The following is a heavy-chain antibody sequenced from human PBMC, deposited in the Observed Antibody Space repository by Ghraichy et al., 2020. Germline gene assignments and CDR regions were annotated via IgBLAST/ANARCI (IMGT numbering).Heavy chain of an antibody. D-gene: IGHD1-26*01. J-gene: IGHJ4*02. CDR1: GFSYSSYA. V-gene: IGHV3-23*01. CDR3: AKERWDSESQMHY. Sequence: AYGFSYSSYAMSWVRQAPGKGLEWVSSISGTGTTTYYADSVKGRFTLSRDNSQSTLLLQMNSLRVEDTAVYYGAKERWDSESQMHYWGQGTLVTVSS. CDR2: ISGTGTTT.